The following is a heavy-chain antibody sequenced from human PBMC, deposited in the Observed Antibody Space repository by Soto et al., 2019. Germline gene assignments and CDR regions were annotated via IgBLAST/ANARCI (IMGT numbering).Heavy chain of an antibody. J-gene: IGHJ6*02. V-gene: IGHV3-23*01. CDR3: ARDITGTTSWYYYYGMDV. CDR1: GFTFSSYA. D-gene: IGHD1-7*01. Sequence: GVLRLSCAASGFTFSSYAMSWVRQAPGKGLEWVSAISGSGGSTYYADSVKGRFTISRDNSKNTLYLQMNSLRAEDTAVYYCARDITGTTSWYYYYGMDVWGQGTTVTVSS. CDR2: ISGSGGST.